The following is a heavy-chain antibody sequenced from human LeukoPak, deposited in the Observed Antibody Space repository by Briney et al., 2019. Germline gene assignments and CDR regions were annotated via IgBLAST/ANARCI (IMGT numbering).Heavy chain of an antibody. Sequence: SETLSLTCTVSGGSLSSSIYYWGWIRQPPGKGLEWIGSIYYSGSTYYNPSLKSRVTISADTSKNQFSLKLSSVTAADRAMYCCARLGVSSSRDNYWGQGILVTVSS. CDR2: IYYSGST. CDR1: GGSLSSSIYY. J-gene: IGHJ4*02. V-gene: IGHV4-39*01. CDR3: ARLGVSSSRDNY. D-gene: IGHD6-13*01.